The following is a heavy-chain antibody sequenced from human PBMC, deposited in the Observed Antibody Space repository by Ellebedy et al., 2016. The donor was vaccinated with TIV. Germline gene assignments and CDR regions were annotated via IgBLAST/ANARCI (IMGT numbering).Heavy chain of an antibody. Sequence: MPSETLSLTCTVSGGSISSGGYYWSWIRQHPGKGLEWIGYIYYSGSTYYNPSLKSRVTISVDTSKNQFSLKLSSVTAADTAVYYCARVYYYDSSTSDLDAFDIWGQGTMVTVSS. V-gene: IGHV4-31*03. CDR2: IYYSGST. J-gene: IGHJ3*02. CDR3: ARVYYYDSSTSDLDAFDI. CDR1: GGSISSGGYY. D-gene: IGHD3-22*01.